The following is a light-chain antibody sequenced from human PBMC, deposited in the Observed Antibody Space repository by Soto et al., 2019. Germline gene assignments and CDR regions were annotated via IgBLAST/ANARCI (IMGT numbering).Light chain of an antibody. J-gene: IGLJ1*01. CDR2: EVS. V-gene: IGLV2-8*01. CDR1: SNDVGNYNY. CDR3: QSYDSSLSAFYV. Sequence: QSVLTQPPSASGSPGQSVTISCTGTSNDVGNYNYVSWYQQHPGKAPKVLIFEVSKRPSGVSDRFSGSKSGNTASLTISGLQTEDEADYYCQSYDSSLSAFYVFGTGTKVTVL.